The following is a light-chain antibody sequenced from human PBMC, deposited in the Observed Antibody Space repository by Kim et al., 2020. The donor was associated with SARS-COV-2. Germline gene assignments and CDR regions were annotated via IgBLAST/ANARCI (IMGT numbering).Light chain of an antibody. J-gene: IGKJ2*01. V-gene: IGKV1-5*01. CDR3: QQYSSYSYT. CDR2: DAT. Sequence: AFVGDGVTITCRASQNVDSWLAWYQQKPGKAPKYLIYDATTLKSGVPSRFSGRGSGTQFTLTITSLQPDDFATYYCQQYSSYSYTFGQGTKLEI. CDR1: QNVDSW.